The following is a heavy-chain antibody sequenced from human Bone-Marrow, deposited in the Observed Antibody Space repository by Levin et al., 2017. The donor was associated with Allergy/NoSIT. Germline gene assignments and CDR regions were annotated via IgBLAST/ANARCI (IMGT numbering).Heavy chain of an antibody. D-gene: IGHD3-22*01. J-gene: IGHJ4*02. CDR3: ARQFYDSSGSIDY. CDR2: IYSGGST. V-gene: IGHV3-53*01. CDR1: GFTVSSNY. Sequence: ETLSLTCAASGFTVSSNYMSWVRQAPGKGLEWVSVIYSGGSTYYADSVKGRFTISRDNSKNTLYLQMNSLRAEDTAVYYCARQFYDSSGSIDYWGQGTLVTVSS.